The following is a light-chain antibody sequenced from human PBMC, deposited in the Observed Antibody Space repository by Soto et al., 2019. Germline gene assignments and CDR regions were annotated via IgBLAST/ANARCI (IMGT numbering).Light chain of an antibody. Sequence: DIQMTQSPSTLSASVGDRVTITCRASQSISKWVAWYQQKPGKAPKILISDASSLESGVPSRFSGSGSGTEFTLTISSLQPDDCATYYCQQYDRYSYSFGQGTKLEIK. CDR3: QQYDRYSYS. CDR1: QSISKW. J-gene: IGKJ2*01. V-gene: IGKV1-5*01. CDR2: DAS.